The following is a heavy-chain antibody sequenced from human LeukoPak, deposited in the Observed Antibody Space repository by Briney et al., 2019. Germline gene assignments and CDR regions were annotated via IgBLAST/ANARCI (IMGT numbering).Heavy chain of an antibody. V-gene: IGHV1-8*02. CDR3: ARDLGGSSWYQDYYYYYMDV. CDR2: MNPNSGNT. D-gene: IGHD6-13*01. Sequence: ASVKVSCKASGYTFTSYDINWVRQATGQGLEWMGWMNPNSGNTGYAQKFQGRVTMTRNTSISTAYMELSRLRSDDTAVYYCARDLGGSSWYQDYYYYYMDVWGKGTTVTVSS. CDR1: GYTFTSYD. J-gene: IGHJ6*03.